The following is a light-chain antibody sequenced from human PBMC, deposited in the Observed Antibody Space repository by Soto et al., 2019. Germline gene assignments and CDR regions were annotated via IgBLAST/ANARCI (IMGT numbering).Light chain of an antibody. J-gene: IGLJ1*01. CDR2: EVT. CDR3: CADAGSSRDV. V-gene: IGLV2-23*02. Sequence: QSALTQPASVSGSPGLSITISCTRSSSHVGSYDFVSWYQQHPGKAPKVLIYEVTKRPSGVSNRFSGSKSGNTASLTISGLQADDEAEYYCCADAGSSRDVFGTGTKLTVL. CDR1: SSHVGSYDF.